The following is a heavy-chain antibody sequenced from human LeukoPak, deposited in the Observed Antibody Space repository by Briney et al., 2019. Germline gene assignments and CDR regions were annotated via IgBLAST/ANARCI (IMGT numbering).Heavy chain of an antibody. CDR2: INHSGST. J-gene: IGHJ3*02. D-gene: IGHD2-2*01. CDR1: GGSFSGYY. CDR3: ARGYCSSTSCSHRERAFDI. Sequence: SETLSLTCAVYGGSFSGYYWSWIRQPPGKGLEWIGEINHSGSTNYNPSLKSRVTISVDTSKNQFSLKLSSVTAADTAVYYCARGYCSSTSCSHRERAFDIWGQGTMVNVSS. V-gene: IGHV4-34*01.